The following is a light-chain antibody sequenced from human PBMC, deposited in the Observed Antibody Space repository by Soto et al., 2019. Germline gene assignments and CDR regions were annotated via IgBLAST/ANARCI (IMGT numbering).Light chain of an antibody. CDR2: GAS. Sequence: EILLTQSPGTLSLSPGERATLSCRASQSVSSSYLAWYQQKPGKAPRLLIDGASTRDTGIPARFRGSGSGTDFTLTISRLEPEDFAVYYCQQYGSSPRTFGQGTKVDIK. J-gene: IGKJ1*01. CDR3: QQYGSSPRT. CDR1: QSVSSSY. V-gene: IGKV3-20*01.